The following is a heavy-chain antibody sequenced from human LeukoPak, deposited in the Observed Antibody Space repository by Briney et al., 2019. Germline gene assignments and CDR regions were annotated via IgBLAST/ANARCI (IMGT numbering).Heavy chain of an antibody. Sequence: SETLSLTCTVSGGSISSSSYYWGWIRQPPGKGLEWIGSIYYSGSTYYNPSLKSRVTISVDTSKNQFSLKLSSVTAADTAVYYCARDIWFDYWGQGTLVTVSS. CDR2: IYYSGST. J-gene: IGHJ4*02. V-gene: IGHV4-39*07. CDR3: ARDIWFDY. D-gene: IGHD3-16*01. CDR1: GGSISSSSYY.